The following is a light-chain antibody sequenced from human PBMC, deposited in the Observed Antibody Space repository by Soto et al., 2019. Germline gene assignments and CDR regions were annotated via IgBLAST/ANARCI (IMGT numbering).Light chain of an antibody. J-gene: IGLJ2*01. CDR3: SSYTSSSTPVV. CDR1: SRDVGGYNY. CDR2: DVS. Sequence: QSALTQPASVSGSPGQSITISCTGTSRDVGGYNYVSWYQQHPGKAPKLMSYDVSNRPSGVSNRFSGSKSGNTASLTISGLQAEDDADYYCSSYTSSSTPVVFGGGTKVTVL. V-gene: IGLV2-14*01.